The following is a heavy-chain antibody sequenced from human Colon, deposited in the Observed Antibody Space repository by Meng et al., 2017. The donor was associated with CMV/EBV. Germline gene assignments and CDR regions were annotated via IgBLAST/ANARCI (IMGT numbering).Heavy chain of an antibody. D-gene: IGHD3-16*01. CDR3: ARDGLIPKSPDY. CDR2: IIPIFGTA. V-gene: IGHV1-69*05. J-gene: IGHJ4*02. Sequence: SVKVSCKASGGTFSSYAISWVRQAPGQGLEWMGGIIPIFGTANYAQKFQGRVTITTDESTSTAYMELSSLRSDDTAVYYCARDGLIPKSPDYWGQGTLVTVSS. CDR1: GGTFSSYA.